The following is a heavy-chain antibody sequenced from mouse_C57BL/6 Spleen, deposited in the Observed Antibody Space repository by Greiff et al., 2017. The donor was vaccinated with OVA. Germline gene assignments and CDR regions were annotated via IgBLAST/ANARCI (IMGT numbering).Heavy chain of an antibody. D-gene: IGHD1-1*01. Sequence: EVMLVESGGGLVKPGGSLKLSCAASGFTFSDYGMHWVRQAPEKGLEWVAYISSGSSTIYYADTVKGRFTISRDNAKNTLFLQMTSLRSEDTAMYYCAIYYGSTYAMDYWGQGTSVTVSS. CDR1: GFTFSDYG. J-gene: IGHJ4*01. CDR2: ISSGSSTI. CDR3: AIYYGSTYAMDY. V-gene: IGHV5-17*01.